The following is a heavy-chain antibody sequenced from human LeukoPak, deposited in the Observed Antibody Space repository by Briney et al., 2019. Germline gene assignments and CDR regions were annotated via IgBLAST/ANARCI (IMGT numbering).Heavy chain of an antibody. J-gene: IGHJ4*02. Sequence: EASVKVSCKASGYTFTSYGISWVRQAPGQGLEWMAWISAYNGNTNYAQKLQGRVTMTTDTSTSTAYMELRSLRADDTAVYYCARDRRDYYYDSSGYFDYWGQGTLVTVSS. CDR1: GYTFTSYG. CDR2: ISAYNGNT. CDR3: ARDRRDYYYDSSGYFDY. D-gene: IGHD3-22*01. V-gene: IGHV1-18*01.